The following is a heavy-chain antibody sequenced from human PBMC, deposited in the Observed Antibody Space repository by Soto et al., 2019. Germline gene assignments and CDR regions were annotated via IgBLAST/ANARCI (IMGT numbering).Heavy chain of an antibody. CDR3: AASIFYYGMDV. Sequence: GESLKISCKGSGYTFTNYWIGWVRQMPGKGLEWMGIIYPGDSDTKYNPSFQDQVTISADKSIPTTYLQWSSLKASDTAIYYCAASIFYYGMDVWGQGTTVTVSS. J-gene: IGHJ6*02. V-gene: IGHV5-51*01. CDR2: IYPGDSDT. CDR1: GYTFTNYW.